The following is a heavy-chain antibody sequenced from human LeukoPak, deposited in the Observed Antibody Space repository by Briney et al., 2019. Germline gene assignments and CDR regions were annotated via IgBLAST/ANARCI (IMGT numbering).Heavy chain of an antibody. CDR2: ISAYNGKT. Sequence: GASVKVSCKASGYTFTSYGISWVRQAPGQGLEWMGWISAYNGKTKYTQRVQGRVTMTTDTSTTTAYMELRSLTSDDTAVYYCARWSDYYDSTGYQYYFDYWGQGTLVTVSS. CDR1: GYTFTSYG. J-gene: IGHJ4*02. D-gene: IGHD3-22*01. V-gene: IGHV1-18*01. CDR3: ARWSDYYDSTGYQYYFDY.